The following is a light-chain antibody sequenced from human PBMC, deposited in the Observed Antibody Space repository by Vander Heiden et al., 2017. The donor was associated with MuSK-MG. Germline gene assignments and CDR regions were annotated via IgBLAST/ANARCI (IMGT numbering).Light chain of an antibody. CDR1: QSLLHSNGYIY. J-gene: IGKJ3*01. Sequence: DIVMTQFPLSLPVTPGASASISCRSSQSLLHSNGYIYFYWYLQKPGQSPQLLVYLGSYRASGVPDSVSGSGSGTHFTLNINRVEAEDVWFYYCIQTLQTLTFGQGTKVDIK. V-gene: IGKV2-28*01. CDR2: LGS. CDR3: IQTLQTLT.